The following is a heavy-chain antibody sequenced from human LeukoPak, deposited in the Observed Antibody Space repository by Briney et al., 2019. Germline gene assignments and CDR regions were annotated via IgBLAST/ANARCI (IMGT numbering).Heavy chain of an antibody. V-gene: IGHV4-59*08. CDR3: ARRGYCSGGSCYSFDY. J-gene: IGHJ4*02. CDR2: IYYSGST. Sequence: SETLSLTCTVSGGSIRGYYWSWIRQPPGKGLEYIGHIYYSGSTNYNPSLESRVTILVDTSKNQFSLRLSSVTAADTALYYCARRGYCSGGSCYSFDYWGQGTLVTVSS. D-gene: IGHD2-15*01. CDR1: GGSIRGYY.